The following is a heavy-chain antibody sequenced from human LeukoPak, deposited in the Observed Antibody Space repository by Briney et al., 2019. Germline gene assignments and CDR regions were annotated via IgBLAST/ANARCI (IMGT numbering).Heavy chain of an antibody. Sequence: PGGSLRLSCAASGFTFSSYAMSWVRQAPGKGVEWVSAISGSGGTTYYADSVKGRFTISRDNSKNTLHLQMNSLRAEDTAVYYCAKGGTSYYDRSGYFDYWGQGTLVTVSS. D-gene: IGHD3-22*01. CDR1: GFTFSSYA. CDR3: AKGGTSYYDRSGYFDY. J-gene: IGHJ4*02. CDR2: ISGSGGTT. V-gene: IGHV3-23*01.